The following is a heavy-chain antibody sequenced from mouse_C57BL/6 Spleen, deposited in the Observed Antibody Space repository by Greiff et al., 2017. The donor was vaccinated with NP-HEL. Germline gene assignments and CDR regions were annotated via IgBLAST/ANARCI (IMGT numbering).Heavy chain of an antibody. J-gene: IGHJ2*01. CDR1: GYTFTDYN. CDR2: INPNNGGT. V-gene: IGHV1-22*01. Sequence: VQLKQSGPELVKPGASVKMSCKASGYTFTDYNMPWVKQSPGKSLEWIGYINPNNGGTSYNQKFKGKATLTVNKSSSTAYMELRSLTSEDSAVYYCARGDYDYDDFDYWGQGTTLTVSS. CDR3: ARGDYDYDDFDY. D-gene: IGHD2-4*01.